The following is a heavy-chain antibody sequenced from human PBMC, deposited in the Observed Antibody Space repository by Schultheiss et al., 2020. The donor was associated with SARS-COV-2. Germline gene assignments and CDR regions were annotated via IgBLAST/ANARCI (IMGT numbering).Heavy chain of an antibody. CDR3: ARERADSSGYYSFDY. Sequence: ASVKVSCKASGYTFTSYGISWVRQAPGQGLEWMGWISAYNGNTNYAQKLQGRVTITRDTSASTAYMELSSLRSEDTAVYYCARERADSSGYYSFDYWGQGTLVTVSS. D-gene: IGHD3-22*01. CDR1: GYTFTSYG. V-gene: IGHV1-18*01. J-gene: IGHJ4*02. CDR2: ISAYNGNT.